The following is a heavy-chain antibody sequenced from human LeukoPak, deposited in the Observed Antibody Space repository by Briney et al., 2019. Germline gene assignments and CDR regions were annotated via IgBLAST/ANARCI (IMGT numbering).Heavy chain of an antibody. Sequence: ASVKVSCKASGGTFSSYAISWVRQAPGQGLEWMGGIIPIFGTANYAQKFQGRVTLTTDESTSTAYMELSSLRSEDTAVYYCARGYSSGYYAGNYWGQGTLVTVSS. V-gene: IGHV1-69*05. CDR3: ARGYSSGYYAGNY. CDR1: GGTFSSYA. D-gene: IGHD3-22*01. CDR2: IIPIFGTA. J-gene: IGHJ4*02.